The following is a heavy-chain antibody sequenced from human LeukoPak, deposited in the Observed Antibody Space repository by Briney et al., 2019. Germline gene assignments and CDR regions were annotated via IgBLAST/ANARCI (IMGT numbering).Heavy chain of an antibody. J-gene: IGHJ6*02. Sequence: SETLSLTCAVSGGSISSGGYSWSWIRQPPGKGLEWIGYIYHSGSTYYNPSLKSRVTISVDRSKNQFSLKLSSVTAADTAVYYCARDPGYYYDSSGYYPVRNYYGMDVWGQGTTVTVSS. V-gene: IGHV4-30-2*01. CDR1: GGSISSGGYS. CDR3: ARDPGYYYDSSGYYPVRNYYGMDV. CDR2: IYHSGST. D-gene: IGHD3-22*01.